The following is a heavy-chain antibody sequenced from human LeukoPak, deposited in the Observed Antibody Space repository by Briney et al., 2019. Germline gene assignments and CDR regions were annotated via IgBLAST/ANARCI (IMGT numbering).Heavy chain of an antibody. J-gene: IGHJ4*02. CDR1: GYTFTGYY. CDR2: INPNSGGT. Sequence: ASVKVSCKASGYTFTGYYMHWVRQAPGQGLEWMGWINPNSGGTNYAQKFQGRVTMTGDTSISTAYMELSRLRSDDTAVYYCARVHSSSWYGIDYWGQGTLVTVSS. CDR3: ARVHSSSWYGIDY. D-gene: IGHD6-13*01. V-gene: IGHV1-2*02.